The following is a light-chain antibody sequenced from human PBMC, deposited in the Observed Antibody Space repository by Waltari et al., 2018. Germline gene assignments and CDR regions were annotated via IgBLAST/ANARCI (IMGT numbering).Light chain of an antibody. J-gene: IGLJ1*01. Sequence: SVSVAPGETASITCGGDNIGSYSVHWYQQKPGQAPVLVIFYDSDRPSGIPARFSGSNSGNTATLTITSVEAGDEARYYCQVWHADIDPGVFGTGTEVTVL. CDR3: QVWHADIDPGV. V-gene: IGLV3-21*04. CDR2: YDS. CDR1: NIGSYS.